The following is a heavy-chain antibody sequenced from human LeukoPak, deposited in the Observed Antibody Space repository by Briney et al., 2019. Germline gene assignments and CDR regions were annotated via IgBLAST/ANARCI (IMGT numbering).Heavy chain of an antibody. D-gene: IGHD3-22*01. CDR2: IYYSGST. CDR1: GGSISSSSYY. V-gene: IGHV4-39*01. J-gene: IGHJ4*02. Sequence: SETLSLTCTVSGGSISSSSYYWGWIRQPPGKGLEWIGSIYYSGSTYYNPSLKSRVTISVDTSKNQFSLKLSSVTAADTAVYYCARQGWDDSRDFDYWGQGTLVTVSP. CDR3: ARQGWDDSRDFDY.